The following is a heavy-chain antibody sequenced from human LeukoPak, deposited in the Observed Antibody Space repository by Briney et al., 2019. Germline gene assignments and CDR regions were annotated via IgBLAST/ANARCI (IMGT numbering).Heavy chain of an antibody. D-gene: IGHD1-26*01. CDR3: ATTAIKYSGSYFDY. CDR2: IIPIFGTA. CDR1: GGTFSSYA. J-gene: IGHJ4*02. Sequence: VASVKVSCKASGGTFSSYAISWERQAPGQGLEWMGRIIPIFGTANYAQKFQGRVTITTDESTSTAYMELSSLRSEDTAVYYCATTAIKYSGSYFDYWGQGTLVTVSS. V-gene: IGHV1-69*05.